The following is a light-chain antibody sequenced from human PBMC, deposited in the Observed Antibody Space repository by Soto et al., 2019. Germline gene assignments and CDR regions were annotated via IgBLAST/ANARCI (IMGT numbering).Light chain of an antibody. CDR2: DAS. CDR1: QNVRSY. J-gene: IGKJ5*01. V-gene: IGKV3-11*01. CDR3: QQRSDWPIT. Sequence: EILFTQSPGTLSLSPGESATLSCRASQNVRSYLAWYQQRPGQAPRLLIYDASTRDTGIPARFSGSGSGTDFTLTISRLEPEDFDVYYCQQRSDWPITFGQGTRLEI.